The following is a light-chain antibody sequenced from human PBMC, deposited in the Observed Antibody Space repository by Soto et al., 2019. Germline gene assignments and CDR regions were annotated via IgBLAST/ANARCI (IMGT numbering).Light chain of an antibody. V-gene: IGKV1-33*01. CDR3: QQYDVLPFT. J-gene: IGKJ3*01. Sequence: DIQMTQSPSSLSASVGDRVTITCQAGHHINNYLNWFQQKPGKAPKLLIYDASKLQTGVPSRFSGSGSGTDFTFTISSLQPEDIATYYCQQYDVLPFTFGPGTKVNIK. CDR1: HHINNY. CDR2: DAS.